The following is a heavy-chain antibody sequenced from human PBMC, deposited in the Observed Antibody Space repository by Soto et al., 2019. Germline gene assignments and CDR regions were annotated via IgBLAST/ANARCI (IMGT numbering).Heavy chain of an antibody. CDR3: ARGFCSSGSCQNYFDY. V-gene: IGHV3-9*01. CDR1: GFRFDDFA. J-gene: IGHJ4*02. Sequence: EVQLVESGGGLLQSGRSRRLSCVASGFRFDDFAMHWVRQAPGKGLEWVSSIDWNSGSTAYADSVKGRFTIFRDNARNSLDLQMNSLRIEDTASYYCARGFCSSGSCQNYFDYWGQGTLDTVSS. D-gene: IGHD2-15*01. CDR2: IDWNSGST.